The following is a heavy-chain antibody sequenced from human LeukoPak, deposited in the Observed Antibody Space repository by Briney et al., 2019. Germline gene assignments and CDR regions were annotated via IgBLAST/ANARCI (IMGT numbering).Heavy chain of an antibody. CDR3: ASHRGYDFWSGYYTPPFDY. Sequence: ASVKVSCKASGYTFTGYYMHWVRQAPGQGLEWMGWINPNSGGTNYAQKFQGRVTMTRDTSISTACMELSRLRSDDTAVYYCASHRGYDFWSGYYTPPFDYWGQGTLVTVSS. CDR2: INPNSGGT. CDR1: GYTFTGYY. D-gene: IGHD3-3*01. J-gene: IGHJ4*02. V-gene: IGHV1-2*02.